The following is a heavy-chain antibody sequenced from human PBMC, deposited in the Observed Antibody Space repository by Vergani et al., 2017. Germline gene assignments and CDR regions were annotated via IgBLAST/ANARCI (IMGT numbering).Heavy chain of an antibody. CDR1: GDTFTGYY. V-gene: IGHV1-2*02. CDR2: INPNSGGT. J-gene: IGHJ6*02. D-gene: IGHD3-10*01. Sequence: QVQLVQSGAEVKKPGASVKVSCKASGDTFTGYYMHWVRQAPGQGLEWMGWINPNSGGTNYAQKFQGRVTMTRDTSISTAYMELSRLRSDDTAVYYCARPEDGSGSYSYYYYYYGMDVWGQGTTVTVSS. CDR3: ARPEDGSGSYSYYYYYYGMDV.